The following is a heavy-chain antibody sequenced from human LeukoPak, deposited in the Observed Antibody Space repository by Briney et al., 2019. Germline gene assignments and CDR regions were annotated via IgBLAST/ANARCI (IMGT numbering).Heavy chain of an antibody. CDR1: GYTFTSYD. Sequence: ASVKVSCKASGYTFTSYDINWVRQATGQALEWMGWMNPNSGNTGYAQKFQGRVTITRNTSISTAYMELSSLRSEDTAVYYCAREWVGYYYMDVWGKGTTVTVSS. CDR2: MNPNSGNT. V-gene: IGHV1-8*03. CDR3: AREWVGYYYMDV. J-gene: IGHJ6*03. D-gene: IGHD1-26*01.